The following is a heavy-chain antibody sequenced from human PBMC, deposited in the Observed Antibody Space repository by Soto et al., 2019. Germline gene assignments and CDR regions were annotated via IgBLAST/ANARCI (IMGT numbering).Heavy chain of an antibody. CDR3: AKARRFVVVPAAIGDAFDI. CDR1: GFTFSSYA. CDR2: ISGSGGST. J-gene: IGHJ3*02. V-gene: IGHV3-23*01. Sequence: GGSLRLSCAASGFTFSSYAMSCVRQAPGKGLEWVSAISGSGGSTYYADSVKGRFTISRDNSKNTLYLQMNSLRAEDTAVYYCAKARRFVVVPAAIGDAFDIWGQGTMVTVSS. D-gene: IGHD2-2*02.